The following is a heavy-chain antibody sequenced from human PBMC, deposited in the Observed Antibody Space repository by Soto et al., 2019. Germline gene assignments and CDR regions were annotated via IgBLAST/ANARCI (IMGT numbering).Heavy chain of an antibody. CDR2: IYHSGST. J-gene: IGHJ5*02. Sequence: QLQLQESGSGLVKPSQTLSLTCAVSGGSISSGGYSWSWIRQPPGKGLEWIGYIYHSGSTDYNPALKSRVTTSEDRSKNLFSLTLSAVTAADTAVYYCARVPGPWGQGTLVTVS. CDR1: GGSISSGGYS. CDR3: ARVPGP. V-gene: IGHV4-30-2*01.